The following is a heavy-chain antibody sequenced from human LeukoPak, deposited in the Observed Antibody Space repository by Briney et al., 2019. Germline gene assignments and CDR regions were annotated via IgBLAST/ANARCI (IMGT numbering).Heavy chain of an antibody. V-gene: IGHV4-61*05. Sequence: SETLSLTCTVSGGSISSSSYYWGWIRQPPGKGLEWIGYIYYSGSTNYNPSLKSRVTISVDTSKNQFSLRLSSVTAADTAVYYCARVTGYMTEDYFDYWGQGTLITVSS. J-gene: IGHJ4*02. D-gene: IGHD6-13*01. CDR2: IYYSGST. CDR3: ARVTGYMTEDYFDY. CDR1: GGSISSSSYY.